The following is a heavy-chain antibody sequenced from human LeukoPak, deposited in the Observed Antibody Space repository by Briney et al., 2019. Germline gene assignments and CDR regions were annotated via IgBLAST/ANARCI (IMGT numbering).Heavy chain of an antibody. Sequence: PSETLSLTCTVSGGSISSSSYYWGWLRQPPGKGLEGIGSIYYSGSTYYHPSLKSRVTISVDTSKNQFSLKLSSVPAADTAVYYCARREYSSSSAFDYWGQGALVTVSS. CDR3: ARREYSSSSAFDY. V-gene: IGHV4-39*01. J-gene: IGHJ4*02. CDR2: IYYSGST. D-gene: IGHD6-6*01. CDR1: GGSISSSSYY.